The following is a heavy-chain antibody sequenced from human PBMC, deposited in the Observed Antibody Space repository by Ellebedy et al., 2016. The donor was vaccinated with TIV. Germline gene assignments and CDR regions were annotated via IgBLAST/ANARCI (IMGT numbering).Heavy chain of an antibody. CDR1: GYTFTGYY. CDR2: INPNSGGT. J-gene: IGHJ5*02. D-gene: IGHD6-13*01. CDR3: ARGVRQQVANQPPRWFDP. V-gene: IGHV1-2*04. Sequence: ASVKVSXXASGYTFTGYYMHWVRQAPGQGLEWMGWINPNSGGTNYAQKFQGWVTMTRDTSISTAYMELSSLRSEDTAVYYCARGVRQQVANQPPRWFDPWGQGTLVTVSS.